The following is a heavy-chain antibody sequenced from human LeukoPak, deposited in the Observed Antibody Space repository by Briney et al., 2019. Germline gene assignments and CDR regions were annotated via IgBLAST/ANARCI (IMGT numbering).Heavy chain of an antibody. J-gene: IGHJ6*02. V-gene: IGHV6-1*01. CDR1: GDIVSSNSAA. Sequence: SQTLSLTCAISGDIVSSNSAAWNWIRQSPSRGLEWLGRTYYRSKWYNDYAVSVKSRITINPDTSKNQFSLQLNSVTPEDTAVYYCARDPQQWLGNTYYYYGMDVWGQGTTVTVSS. CDR2: TYYRSKWYN. CDR3: ARDPQQWLGNTYYYYGMDV. D-gene: IGHD6-19*01.